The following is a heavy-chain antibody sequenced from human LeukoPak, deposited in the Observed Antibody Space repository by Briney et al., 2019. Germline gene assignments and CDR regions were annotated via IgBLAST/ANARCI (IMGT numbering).Heavy chain of an antibody. Sequence: GGSLRLSCAASGFNFQHYAMNWVRQAPGKGPEWVSGISGFGGSTYYAPSVKDRFAISRDNSGNALFLRLTNLGVEDSALYYCARRGGSSWSSFDFWGQGTWVGVSS. CDR1: GFNFQHYA. CDR3: ARRGGSSWSSFDF. J-gene: IGHJ4*02. CDR2: ISGFGGST. D-gene: IGHD6-13*01. V-gene: IGHV3-23*01.